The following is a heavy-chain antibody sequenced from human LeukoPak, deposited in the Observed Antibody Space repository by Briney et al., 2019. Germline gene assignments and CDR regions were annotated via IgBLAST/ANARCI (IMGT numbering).Heavy chain of an antibody. D-gene: IGHD5-18*01. CDR3: TRASRGYSYGSAEY. CDR2: MYFGGSS. V-gene: IGHV4-59*01. Sequence: SETLSLTCTVSGGSISSYYWSWIRQPPGKGLEWIGYMYFGGSSNYNPSLKSRVTISVDTSKNQLSLNLNSVTAADTAVYYCTRASRGYSYGSAEYWGQGTLVTVSS. J-gene: IGHJ4*02. CDR1: GGSISSYY.